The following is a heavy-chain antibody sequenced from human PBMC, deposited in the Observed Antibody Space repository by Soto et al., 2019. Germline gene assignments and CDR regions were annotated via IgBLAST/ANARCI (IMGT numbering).Heavy chain of an antibody. Sequence: SETLSITCTVSGGSISSYYWSWIRQPPRKGLEWIGFIYYSGSTNYNPSLKSRVTISVDTSKNQFSLKLSSVTAADTAVYYCGRAHEKYYYDSSGYKTYYYYGMDVWGQGTTVTVSS. CDR1: GGSISSYY. V-gene: IGHV4-59*01. CDR3: GRAHEKYYYDSSGYKTYYYYGMDV. J-gene: IGHJ6*02. D-gene: IGHD3-22*01. CDR2: IYYSGST.